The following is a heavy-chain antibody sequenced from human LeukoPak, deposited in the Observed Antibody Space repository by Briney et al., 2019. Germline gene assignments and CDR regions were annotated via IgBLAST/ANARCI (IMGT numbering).Heavy chain of an antibody. J-gene: IGHJ3*02. CDR2: IIPIFGTA. CDR1: GGTFSSYA. Sequence: SVKASCKASGGTFSSYAISWVRQAPGQGLEWMGRIIPIFGTANYAQKFQGRVTITTDESTSTAYMELSSLRSEDTAVYYCARGSSQNWNYGGAHHAFDIWGQGTMVTVSS. V-gene: IGHV1-69*05. D-gene: IGHD1-7*01. CDR3: ARGSSQNWNYGGAHHAFDI.